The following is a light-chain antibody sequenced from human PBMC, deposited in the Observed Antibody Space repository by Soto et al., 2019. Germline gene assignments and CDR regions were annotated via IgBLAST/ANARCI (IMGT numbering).Light chain of an antibody. Sequence: IQMTQSPASLSASVGDRVTMTCRASRSISRYLSWYQQKPGKAPNLLIFDTSTLQSGVPSRFSGSGSGTDFSLTISSLQPEDFATYYCQQSDSTPWTFGQGTKVEV. CDR3: QQSDSTPWT. CDR1: RSISRY. J-gene: IGKJ1*01. CDR2: DTS. V-gene: IGKV1-39*01.